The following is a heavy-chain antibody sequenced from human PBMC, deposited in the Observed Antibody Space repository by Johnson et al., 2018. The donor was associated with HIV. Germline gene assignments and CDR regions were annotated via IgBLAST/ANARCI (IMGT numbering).Heavy chain of an antibody. CDR2: ISWNSGSI. Sequence: VQLVESGGGLVQPGRSLRLSCAASGFTFDDYAMHWVRQAPGKGLEWVSGISWNSGSIGYADSVKGRFTISRDNAKNSLYLQMNSLRAEDTAVYYCAGDLGAIGAFDIWGQGTMVTVSS. CDR3: AGDLGAIGAFDI. CDR1: GFTFDDYA. D-gene: IGHD3-16*01. J-gene: IGHJ3*02. V-gene: IGHV3-9*01.